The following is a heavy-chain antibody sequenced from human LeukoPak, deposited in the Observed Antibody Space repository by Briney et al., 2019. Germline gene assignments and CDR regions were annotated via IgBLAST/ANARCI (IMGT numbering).Heavy chain of an antibody. Sequence: PGGSLRLSCAASGFTFSIYWMYWVRQAPGKGLMWVSRCDSDGSGTTYVDSVKGRFTVSRDNSKNTLYLQMNSLRAEDTAVYYCAKDRKKDIAGIAVAGPFDYWGQGTLVTVSS. CDR1: GFTFSIYW. V-gene: IGHV3-74*01. J-gene: IGHJ4*02. CDR3: AKDRKKDIAGIAVAGPFDY. D-gene: IGHD6-19*01. CDR2: CDSDGSGT.